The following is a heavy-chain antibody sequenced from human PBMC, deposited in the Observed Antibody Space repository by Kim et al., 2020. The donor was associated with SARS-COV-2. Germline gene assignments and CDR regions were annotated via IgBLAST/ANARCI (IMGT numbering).Heavy chain of an antibody. V-gene: IGHV4-34*01. J-gene: IGHJ5*02. Sequence: SETLSLTCAVYGGSFSGYYWSWIRQPPGKGLEWIGEINHSGSTNYNPSLKSRVTISVDTSKNQFSLKLSSVTAADTAVYYCARRGDCSGGSCHTGGNWFDPWGQETLVTVSS. D-gene: IGHD2-15*01. CDR3: ARRGDCSGGSCHTGGNWFDP. CDR1: GGSFSGYY. CDR2: INHSGST.